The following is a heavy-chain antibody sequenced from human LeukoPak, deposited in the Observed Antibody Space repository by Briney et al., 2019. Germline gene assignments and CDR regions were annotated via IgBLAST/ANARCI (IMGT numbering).Heavy chain of an antibody. D-gene: IGHD3-22*01. CDR3: ARGPAYYYDSSGYY. CDR1: GGTFSGYY. J-gene: IGHJ4*02. CDR2: INHSGST. Sequence: AETLSLTCAAYGGTFSGYYWSWIRQPPGEGLEWIGEINHSGSTNYNPSLKRRRSTSVDTSKNHFSLKLSSVTAADTAVYYCARGPAYYYDSSGYYWGQGTLVTVSS. V-gene: IGHV4-34*01.